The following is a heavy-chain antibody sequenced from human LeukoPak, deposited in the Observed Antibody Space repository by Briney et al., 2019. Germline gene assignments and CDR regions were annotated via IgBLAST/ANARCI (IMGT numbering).Heavy chain of an antibody. D-gene: IGHD6-19*01. CDR2: ISGSGGST. CDR1: GFTFSSYA. V-gene: IGHV3-23*01. CDR3: TTDLVLSSGWYFPKLKDY. Sequence: GGSLRLSCAASGFTFSSYAMSWVRQAPGKGLEWVSAISGSGGSTYYADSVKGRFTISRDNSKNTLYLQMNSLKTEDTAVYYCTTDLVLSSGWYFPKLKDYWGQGTLVTVSS. J-gene: IGHJ4*02.